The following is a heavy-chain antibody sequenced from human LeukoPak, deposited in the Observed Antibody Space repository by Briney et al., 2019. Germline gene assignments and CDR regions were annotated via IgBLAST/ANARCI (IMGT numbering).Heavy chain of an antibody. D-gene: IGHD3-22*01. CDR3: ARMTIGGDYYDSSGYERDDAFDI. Sequence: PPETLSLTCTVSGGSISSYYWSWIRQPPGKGLEWIGYIYYSGSTNYNPSLKSRVTMSVDTSKNQFSLKLSSVTAADTAVYYCARMTIGGDYYDSSGYERDDAFDIWGQGTMVTVSS. V-gene: IGHV4-59*01. J-gene: IGHJ3*02. CDR1: GGSISSYY. CDR2: IYYSGST.